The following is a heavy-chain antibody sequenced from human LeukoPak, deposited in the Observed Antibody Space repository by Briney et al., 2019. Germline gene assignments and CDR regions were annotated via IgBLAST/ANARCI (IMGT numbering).Heavy chain of an antibody. CDR3: ARWHRGGYSGSYRFGY. Sequence: PGGSLRLSCAASGFTFSSYSMNWVRQAPGKGLEWVSSISSSSSYIYYADSVKGRFTISRDNAKNSLYLQMNSLRAEDTAVYYCARWHRGGYSGSYRFGYWGQGTLVTVSS. CDR1: GFTFSSYS. V-gene: IGHV3-21*01. CDR2: ISSSSSYI. D-gene: IGHD1-26*01. J-gene: IGHJ4*02.